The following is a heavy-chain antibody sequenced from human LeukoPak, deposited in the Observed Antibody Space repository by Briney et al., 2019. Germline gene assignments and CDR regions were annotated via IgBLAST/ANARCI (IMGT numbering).Heavy chain of an antibody. CDR1: GFSFSNYG. Sequence: GGSLRLSCAASGFSFSNYGFHWVRQAPGKGLDLVSAISYDGKNIHYPDSVKGRFTISRDNSRNTVYLQMNSLRVEDSAVYYCAKCGGTCWGNWFDPWGQGTLVTVSS. CDR2: ISYDGKNI. CDR3: AKCGGTCWGNWFDP. V-gene: IGHV3-33*06. D-gene: IGHD2-15*01. J-gene: IGHJ5*02.